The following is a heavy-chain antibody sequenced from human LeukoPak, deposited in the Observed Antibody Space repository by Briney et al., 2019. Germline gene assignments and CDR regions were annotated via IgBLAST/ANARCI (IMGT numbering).Heavy chain of an antibody. CDR2: ISTYNGNT. J-gene: IGHJ4*02. Sequence: ASVKVSCKASGYTFTSYGINWVRQAPGQGLEWMGWISTYNGNTNYAQKLQGRVTMTTDTSTSTAYMELRSLRSDDTAVYYCARGRGSELSPDYYFDYWGQGTVVTVSS. CDR3: ARGRGSELSPDYYFDY. D-gene: IGHD1-26*01. CDR1: GYTFTSYG. V-gene: IGHV1-18*01.